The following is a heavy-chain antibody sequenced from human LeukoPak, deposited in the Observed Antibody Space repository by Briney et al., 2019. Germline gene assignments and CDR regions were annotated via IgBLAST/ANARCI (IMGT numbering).Heavy chain of an antibody. V-gene: IGHV1-2*02. CDR3: ARVQGPRGAFDI. Sequence: ASVKVSCKASGYTFTGYYMHWVQQAPGQGLEWMGWINPNSGGTNYAQKFQGRVTMTRDTSISTAYMELSRLRSDDTAVYYCARVQGPRGAFDIWGQGTMVTVSS. J-gene: IGHJ3*02. CDR1: GYTFTGYY. CDR2: INPNSGGT.